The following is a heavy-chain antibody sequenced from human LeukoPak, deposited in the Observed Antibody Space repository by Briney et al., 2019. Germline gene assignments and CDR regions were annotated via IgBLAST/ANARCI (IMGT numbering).Heavy chain of an antibody. CDR1: GGSISSSSYY. CDR3: ARRPGSDAFDI. Sequence: LETLSLTCTVSGGSISSSSYYWGWIRQPPGKGLEWIGSIYYSGSTYYNPSLKSRVTISVDTSKNQFSLKLSSVTAADTAVYYCARRPGSDAFDIWGRGTMVTVSS. J-gene: IGHJ3*02. CDR2: IYYSGST. V-gene: IGHV4-39*01. D-gene: IGHD1-14*01.